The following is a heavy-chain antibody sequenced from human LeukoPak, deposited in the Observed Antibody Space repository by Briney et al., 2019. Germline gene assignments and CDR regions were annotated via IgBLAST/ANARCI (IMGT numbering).Heavy chain of an antibody. Sequence: SETLSLTCAVYGGSFSGYYWSWLRQPPGKGLEWIGEINHSGSTNDNPSLTSRVTISVDTFKNQFSLKLRSVTAADTAVYYCARGPGYSSGWYWFDPWGQGTLVTVSS. CDR2: INHSGST. CDR3: ARGPGYSSGWYWFDP. J-gene: IGHJ5*02. D-gene: IGHD6-19*01. V-gene: IGHV4-34*01. CDR1: GGSFSGYY.